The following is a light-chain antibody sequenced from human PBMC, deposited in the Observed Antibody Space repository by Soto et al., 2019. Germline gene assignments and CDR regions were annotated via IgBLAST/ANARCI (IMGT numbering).Light chain of an antibody. J-gene: IGKJ4*01. CDR3: QMYGSSPTS. CDR1: QSVYKNF. V-gene: IGKV3-20*01. CDR2: GAF. Sequence: EIVLTQSPGTLSLSPGERATLSCRASQSVYKNFLAWYQQKPGQAPRLLINGAFNRATGIQARFSGSGSGTDFPLTIDRLDPEAFAAYFCQMYGSSPTSFRGGTKVAIK.